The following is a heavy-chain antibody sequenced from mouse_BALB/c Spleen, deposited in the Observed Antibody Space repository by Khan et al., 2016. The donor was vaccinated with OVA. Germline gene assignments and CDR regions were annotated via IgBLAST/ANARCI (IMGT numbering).Heavy chain of an antibody. J-gene: IGHJ3*01. CDR1: GYIFTSYW. Sequence: QVQLKQSGAELVRPGASVKLSCETSGYIFTSYWIHWVKQRSGQGLEWTARIYPGTGSIYYNEKFKGKDTLTADKSSSTAYMQLSSLKSEDSVVYFCAREGYDGGWFDYWGQGTLVTVSA. V-gene: IGHV1S132*01. D-gene: IGHD2-3*01. CDR3: AREGYDGGWFDY. CDR2: IYPGTGSI.